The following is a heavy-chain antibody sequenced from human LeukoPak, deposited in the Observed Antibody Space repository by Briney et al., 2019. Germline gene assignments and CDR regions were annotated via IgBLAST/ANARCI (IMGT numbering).Heavy chain of an antibody. CDR2: IYYSGST. CDR3: ARTTEGGYTYDYFYYYYMDV. Sequence: SETLSLTCTVSGGSISSYYWSWIRQPPGKGLEWIGYIYYSGSTNYNPSLKSRVTISVDSSKNQFSLKLTSVTAADTAVYYCARTTEGGYTYDYFYYYYMDVWGKGTTVTISS. J-gene: IGHJ6*03. D-gene: IGHD5-18*01. V-gene: IGHV4-59*01. CDR1: GGSISSYY.